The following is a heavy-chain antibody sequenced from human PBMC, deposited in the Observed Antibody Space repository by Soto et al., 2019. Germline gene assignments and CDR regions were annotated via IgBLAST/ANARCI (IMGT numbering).Heavy chain of an antibody. CDR2: IYYSGSN. D-gene: IGHD4-17*01. Sequence: SATLSLTCTASGAPIGSYYRSWIRQPPMKGLEWIGYIYYSGSNHYNPSLKSRVTISVDASKNQFSLKRSYVTAADTAVYYCARGDGYGGKCDYWGQESLVTVSS. CDR3: ARGDGYGGKCDY. V-gene: IGHV4-59*13. J-gene: IGHJ4*02. CDR1: GAPIGSYY.